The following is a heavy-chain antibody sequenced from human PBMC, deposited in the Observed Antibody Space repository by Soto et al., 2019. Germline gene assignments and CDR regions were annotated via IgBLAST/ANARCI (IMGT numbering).Heavy chain of an antibody. J-gene: IGHJ6*02. V-gene: IGHV3-21*06. CDR1: GFTFSSCT. CDR3: AGCIGGACHKNYGMDV. Sequence: EVHLVESGGGLVKPGGSLRLSCAVSGFTFSSCTMNWVRQAPGKGLEWVSSISPSSGHIYYADSVKGRFTISRDNAKNSLFLQMNSLRGEDTAVYYCAGCIGGACHKNYGMDVWGQGTTVTVSS. CDR2: ISPSSGHI. D-gene: IGHD2-21*02.